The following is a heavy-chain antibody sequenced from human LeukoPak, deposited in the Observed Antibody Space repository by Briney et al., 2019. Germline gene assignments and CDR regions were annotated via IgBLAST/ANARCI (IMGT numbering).Heavy chain of an antibody. Sequence: GRSLRLSRAASRLTSSNHGMTWVRPAPGRGLEWVSFISGTAGPTYYADSVKGRFTISRDNSKNTLFLQMNSLRAEDTAVYYCEKVGLSWGFGDYWGQGTLVTVSS. CDR1: RLTSSNHG. D-gene: IGHD2-8*02. J-gene: IGHJ4*02. CDR3: EKVGLSWGFGDY. V-gene: IGHV3-23*01. CDR2: ISGTAGPT.